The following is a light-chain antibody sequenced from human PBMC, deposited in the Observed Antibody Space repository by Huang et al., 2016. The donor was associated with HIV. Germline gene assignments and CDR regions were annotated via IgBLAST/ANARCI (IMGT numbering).Light chain of an antibody. CDR2: GAS. J-gene: IGKJ1*01. CDR3: QQYNNWPPWT. V-gene: IGKV3-15*01. CDR1: QSVSTN. Sequence: EIVMTQSPATLSVSPGERATLSCRASQSVSTNLAWYQQKPGQAPRLLIHGASTRTTVIPARFSGSGSGTEFTLTITSLQSEDFAVYYCQQYNNWPPWTFGQGTKVEIK.